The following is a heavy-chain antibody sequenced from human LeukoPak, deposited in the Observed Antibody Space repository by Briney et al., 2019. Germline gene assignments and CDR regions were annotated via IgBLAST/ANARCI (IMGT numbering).Heavy chain of an antibody. V-gene: IGHV4-4*07. CDR2: IYTSGST. D-gene: IGHD6-19*01. CDR1: GGSISSYY. J-gene: IGHJ4*02. Sequence: SETLSLTCTVSGGSISSYYWGWIRQPAGKGLEWIGRIYTSGSTNYKPSLKSRVTMSVDTSKNQFSLKLSSVTAADTAVYYCASMEVAGTGRDYWGQGTLVTVSS. CDR3: ASMEVAGTGRDY.